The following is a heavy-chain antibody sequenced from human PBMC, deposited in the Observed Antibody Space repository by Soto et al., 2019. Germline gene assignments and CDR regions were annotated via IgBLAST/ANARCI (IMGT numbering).Heavy chain of an antibody. Sequence: QVQLQESGPGLVKPSQTLSLTCTVSGGSISSGDYYWRWIRQPPGKGLEWIGYIYYSGSTYYNPVLMSGVNITVEPYKNPFSMTLSAVPAAAPAVYYCASLDTAMVTYFDYWGQGTMVTVSS. J-gene: IGHJ4*02. CDR3: ASLDTAMVTYFDY. V-gene: IGHV4-30-4*01. CDR2: IYYSGST. CDR1: GGSISSGDYY. D-gene: IGHD5-18*01.